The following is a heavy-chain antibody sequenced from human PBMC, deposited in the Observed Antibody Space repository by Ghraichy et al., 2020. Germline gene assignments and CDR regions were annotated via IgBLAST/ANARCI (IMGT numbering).Heavy chain of an antibody. V-gene: IGHV5-51*01. D-gene: IGHD1-14*01. J-gene: IGHJ3*02. Sequence: GESLNISCKGSGYSFNSYWIAWVCQMPGKGLEWMGMFYPGDSDTRYSPSFQGQVTISVDKSISTAYLQWSSLKASDTAMYYCARPRTGFAFDIWGQGTMVTVSS. CDR3: ARPRTGFAFDI. CDR1: GYSFNSYW. CDR2: FYPGDSDT.